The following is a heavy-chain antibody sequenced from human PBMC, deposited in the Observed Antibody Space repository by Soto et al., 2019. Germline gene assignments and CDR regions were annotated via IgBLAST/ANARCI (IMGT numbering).Heavy chain of an antibody. CDR1: GGSVSGVDYF. V-gene: IGHV4-30-4*01. D-gene: IGHD2-21*01. CDR2: IYYTGIT. J-gene: IGHJ5*02. CDR3: AREERKGIISWFDP. Sequence: SETLSLTCTVSGGSVSGVDYFWSWIRQSPGKGLEWIGYIYYTGITHLNPSLKSRLTMAVDTSRNEFSLKLTSVSAADTAVYFCAREERKGIISWFDPWGQGTPVTVSS.